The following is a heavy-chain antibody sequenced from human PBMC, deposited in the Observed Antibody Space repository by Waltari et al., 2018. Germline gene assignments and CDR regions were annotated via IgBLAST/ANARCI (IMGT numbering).Heavy chain of an antibody. Sequence: QVQLVQSGAEVKKPGASVKVSCKASAYTFSTYGITWVRQAPGQGLEWMGWNSAHDGNKNHPQSLQGRLTLTTDTSTYTAYMELSSLTSADTAVYYCATAVGGNMEFDSWGHGTLVTVSA. CDR3: ATAVGGNMEFDS. J-gene: IGHJ4*01. CDR2: NSAHDGNK. V-gene: IGHV1-18*01. CDR1: AYTFSTYG. D-gene: IGHD6-19*01.